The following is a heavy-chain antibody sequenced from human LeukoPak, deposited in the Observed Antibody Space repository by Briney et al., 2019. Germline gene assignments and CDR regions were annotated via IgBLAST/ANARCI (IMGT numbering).Heavy chain of an antibody. Sequence: GGSLRLSCAASGFSFSSYGMHWVRQAPGKGLEWVAVISYDGSNKYYADSVRGRFTISRDNSKNTLYLQMNSLRAEDTAVYYCAKDLGLTTFHYWGQGTLLTVSS. J-gene: IGHJ4*02. CDR2: ISYDGSNK. V-gene: IGHV3-30*18. D-gene: IGHD4-17*01. CDR3: AKDLGLTTFHY. CDR1: GFSFSSYG.